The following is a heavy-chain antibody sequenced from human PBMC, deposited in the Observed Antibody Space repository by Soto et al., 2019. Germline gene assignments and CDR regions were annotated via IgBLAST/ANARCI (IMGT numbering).Heavy chain of an antibody. CDR3: ASSIVVVTAIGY. V-gene: IGHV4-31*03. CDR2: IYYSGST. Sequence: NPSETLSLTCTVSGGSISSGGYYWSWIRQHPGKGLEWIGYIYYSGSTYYNPSLKSRVTISVDTSKNQFSLKLSSVTAADTAVYYCASSIVVVTAIGYWGQGTLVTVSS. D-gene: IGHD2-21*02. J-gene: IGHJ4*02. CDR1: GGSISSGGYY.